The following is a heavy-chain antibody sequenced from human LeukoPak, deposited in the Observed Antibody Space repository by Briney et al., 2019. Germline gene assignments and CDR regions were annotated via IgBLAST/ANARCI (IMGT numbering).Heavy chain of an antibody. Sequence: SETLSLTCAVYGGSFSSYYWSWIRQPPGKGLEWIGEINHSGSTNYNPSLKSRVTISVDTSKNQFSLKLSPVIAADTAVYYCARVGVDYSGNIIKYYFDYWGQGTLVTVSS. J-gene: IGHJ4*02. CDR1: GGSFSSYY. CDR3: ARVGVDYSGNIIKYYFDY. CDR2: INHSGST. D-gene: IGHD4-23*01. V-gene: IGHV4-34*01.